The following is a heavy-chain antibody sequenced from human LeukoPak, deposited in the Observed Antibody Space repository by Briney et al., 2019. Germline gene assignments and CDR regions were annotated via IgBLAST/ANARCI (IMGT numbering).Heavy chain of an antibody. CDR1: GGSISSGGYS. CDR3: ARGGDLFYGGNSGFFDY. D-gene: IGHD2-21*02. Sequence: SETLSLTCAASGGSISSGGYSWSWIRQPPGKGLEWIGYIYHSGSTYYNPSLKSRVTISVDRSKNQFSLKLSSVTAADTAVYYCARGGDLFYGGNSGFFDYWGQGTLVTVSS. J-gene: IGHJ4*02. CDR2: IYHSGST. V-gene: IGHV4-30-2*01.